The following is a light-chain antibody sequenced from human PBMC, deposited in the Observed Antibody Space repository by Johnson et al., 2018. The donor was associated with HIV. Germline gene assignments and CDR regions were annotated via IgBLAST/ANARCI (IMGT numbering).Light chain of an antibody. J-gene: IGLJ1*01. CDR3: GTWDSSLSAYNYV. V-gene: IGLV1-51*02. CDR2: ANN. CDR1: SSNIGNNY. Sequence: QSVLTQPPSVSAAPGQKVTIACSGSSSNIGNNYVSWYQQLPGTAPKLLIYANNRRPSGIPDRFSGSKSGTSATLGITGLQTGDEADYYCGTWDSSLSAYNYVFGTGTKVTVL.